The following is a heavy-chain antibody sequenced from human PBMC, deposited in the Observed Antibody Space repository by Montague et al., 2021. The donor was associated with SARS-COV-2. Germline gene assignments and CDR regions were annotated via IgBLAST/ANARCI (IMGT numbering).Heavy chain of an antibody. J-gene: IGHJ4*02. CDR1: GDSVSSNSAA. CDR3: ALAVAGRGGYDY. D-gene: IGHD6-19*01. V-gene: IGHV6-1*01. CDR2: TYYRSKWYY. Sequence: CAISGDSVSSNSAAWNWIRQSPSRGLEWLGRTYYRSKWYYEYAVSLKSRITINPDTSKSQFFLQVKSMTPEDTAVYYCALAVAGRGGYDYWGQGTLVTVSS.